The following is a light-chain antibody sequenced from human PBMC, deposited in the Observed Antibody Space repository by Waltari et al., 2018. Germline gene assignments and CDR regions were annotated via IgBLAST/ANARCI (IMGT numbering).Light chain of an antibody. J-gene: IGLJ2*01. Sequence: QSVLTQPPSVSGAPGQRVTISCTGSSSNLGAAYDFHWYQQLPGTAPQILIYANSNRPSGVPDRFSGSKSGTSASLAITGLQAEDEAVYYCQSFDSSLSGVVFGGGTKLTVL. CDR3: QSFDSSLSGVV. CDR2: ANS. V-gene: IGLV1-40*01. CDR1: SSNLGAAYD.